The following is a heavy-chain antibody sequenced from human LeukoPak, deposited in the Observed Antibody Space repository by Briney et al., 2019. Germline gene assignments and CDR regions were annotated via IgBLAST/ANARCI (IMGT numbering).Heavy chain of an antibody. CDR3: ARHDSYIPY. V-gene: IGHV3-23*01. CDR2: ISDVEKIP. CDR1: GFTFTNYA. D-gene: IGHD3-10*01. J-gene: IGHJ4*02. Sequence: GGSLRLSCVGSGFTFTNYAMSWVRQAPGKGLEWVSGISDVEKIPYYSDSVKGRFTISRDNSKKTVYLQMNNLRAEDTAVYFCARHDSYIPYWGQGIPVTVSS.